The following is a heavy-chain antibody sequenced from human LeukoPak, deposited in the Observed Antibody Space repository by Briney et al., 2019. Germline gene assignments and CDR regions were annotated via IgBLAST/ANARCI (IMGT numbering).Heavy chain of an antibody. CDR2: INPNSGGT. CDR1: GYTFTGYY. J-gene: IGHJ5*02. CDR3: ARGPANWLDP. V-gene: IGHV1-2*02. Sequence: RASVKVSCKASGYTFTGYYIYWVRQAPGQGLEWVGWINPNSGGTKYAQKFLGRVTMTRDTSISTAYMELSSLRSDDTAVYYCARGPANWLDPWGQGTLVAVSS.